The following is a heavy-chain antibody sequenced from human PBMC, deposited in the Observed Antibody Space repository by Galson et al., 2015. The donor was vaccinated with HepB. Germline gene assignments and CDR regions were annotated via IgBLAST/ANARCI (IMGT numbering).Heavy chain of an antibody. V-gene: IGHV3-48*02. D-gene: IGHD1-26*01. CDR3: ARDPLGAHPYYYYGMDV. CDR2: ISSSSSTI. J-gene: IGHJ6*02. CDR1: GFTFSSYS. Sequence: SLRLSCAASGFTFSSYSMNWVRQAPGKGLEWVSYISSSSSTIYYADSVKGRFTISRDNAKNSLYLQMNSLRDEDTAVYYCARDPLGAHPYYYYGMDVWGQGTTVTVSS.